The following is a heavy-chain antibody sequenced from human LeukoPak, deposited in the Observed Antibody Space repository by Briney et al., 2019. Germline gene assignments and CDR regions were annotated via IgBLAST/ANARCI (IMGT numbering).Heavy chain of an antibody. D-gene: IGHD1-26*01. J-gene: IGHJ4*02. CDR1: GFTFSDYE. V-gene: IGHV3-48*03. CDR3: VREGGSFFFEY. Sequence: PGGSLRLSCAASGFTFSDYEMSWVRQAPGKGLEWVSYISSSGRTIYYADSVKGRFTISRDNAKNSLYLQMNSLRAEGTAIYYCVREGGSFFFEYWGQGTLVTVSS. CDR2: ISSSGRTI.